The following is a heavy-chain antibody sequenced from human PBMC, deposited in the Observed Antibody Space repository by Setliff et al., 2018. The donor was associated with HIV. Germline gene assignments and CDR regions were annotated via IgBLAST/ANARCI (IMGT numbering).Heavy chain of an antibody. D-gene: IGHD3-3*01. Sequence: PGESLKISCKGSGTSFTNYWIGWVRQLPGKGLEWMGIIYPRDSDTRYSPSFQGQVTISADNSKNSLYLQMNGLRVEDTGVYYCARDNLYYNLYDGSPVYGMDVWGQGTTVTVS. CDR2: IYPRDSDT. CDR3: ARDNLYYNLYDGSPVYGMDV. J-gene: IGHJ6*02. V-gene: IGHV5-51*01. CDR1: GTSFTNYW.